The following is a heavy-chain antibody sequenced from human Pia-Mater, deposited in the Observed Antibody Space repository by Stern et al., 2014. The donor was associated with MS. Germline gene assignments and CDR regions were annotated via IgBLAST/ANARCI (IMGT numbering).Heavy chain of an antibody. CDR1: GFTFSSFA. D-gene: IGHD3-16*01. Sequence: EVQLEESGGNLVQPGGSLRLSCAASGFTFSSFAMTWVRQAPGKGLEWVAAISGTSAGTHYADSVKGRFTISRDNFRTTLFLQMNSLRAEDTAVYYCAKLGISIDVITPHHFDNWGQGTLVTVSS. J-gene: IGHJ4*02. CDR3: AKLGISIDVITPHHFDN. CDR2: ISGTSAGT. V-gene: IGHV3-23*04.